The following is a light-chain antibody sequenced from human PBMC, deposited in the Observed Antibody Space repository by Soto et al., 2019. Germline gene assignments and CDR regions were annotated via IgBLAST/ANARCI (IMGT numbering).Light chain of an antibody. V-gene: IGKV1-5*01. CDR1: QNIRNL. CDR2: DAS. J-gene: IGKJ5*01. Sequence: DIQMSQSPSTLSASVGDSVTITCRASQNIRNLLAWYQQKPGKAPNPLIYDASSLKSGVPSRFGGSGSGTEFTLTISSLQPDDFATYYCQQYNTYSTFGQGTRLEIK. CDR3: QQYNTYST.